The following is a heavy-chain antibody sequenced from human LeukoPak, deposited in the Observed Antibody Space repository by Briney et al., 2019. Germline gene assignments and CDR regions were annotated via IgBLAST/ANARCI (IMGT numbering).Heavy chain of an antibody. D-gene: IGHD3-22*01. Sequence: GGSLRLSCAAPGFTFSSYAMNWVRQAPGKGLEWVSAISGSDGSTYYADSVKGRFTISRDNSKNTLYLQMNSLRAEDTAVYYCATRNYYDSSGYYYFYFDYWGQGTLVTVSS. CDR2: ISGSDGST. J-gene: IGHJ4*02. V-gene: IGHV3-23*01. CDR1: GFTFSSYA. CDR3: ATRNYYDSSGYYYFYFDY.